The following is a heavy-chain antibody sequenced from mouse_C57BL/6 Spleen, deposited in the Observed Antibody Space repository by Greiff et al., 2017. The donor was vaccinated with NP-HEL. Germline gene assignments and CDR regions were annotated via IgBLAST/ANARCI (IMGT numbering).Heavy chain of an antibody. CDR2: IDPENGDT. J-gene: IGHJ1*03. CDR3: TTLLLRDWYFDV. D-gene: IGHD1-1*01. Sequence: EVQLQQSGAELVRPGASVKLSCTASGFNIKDDYMHWVKQRPEQGLEWIGWIDPENGDTEYASKFQGKATITADTSSNTAYLQLSSLTSEDTAVYYCTTLLLRDWYFDVWGTGTTVTVSS. CDR1: GFNIKDDY. V-gene: IGHV14-4*01.